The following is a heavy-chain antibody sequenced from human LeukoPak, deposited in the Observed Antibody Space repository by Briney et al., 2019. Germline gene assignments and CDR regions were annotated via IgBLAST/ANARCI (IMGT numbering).Heavy chain of an antibody. V-gene: IGHV3-74*01. CDR1: GFTFSSYW. J-gene: IGHJ6*04. D-gene: IGHD2-2*01. CDR3: ARVSPDIVVVPAANLYYYYGMDV. Sequence: GVSLRLSCAASGFTFSSYWMHWVRQAPGKGLVWVSRINSDGSSTSYADSVKGRFTISRDNAKNTLYLQMNSLRAEDTAVYYCARVSPDIVVVPAANLYYYYGMDVWGKGTTVTVSS. CDR2: INSDGSST.